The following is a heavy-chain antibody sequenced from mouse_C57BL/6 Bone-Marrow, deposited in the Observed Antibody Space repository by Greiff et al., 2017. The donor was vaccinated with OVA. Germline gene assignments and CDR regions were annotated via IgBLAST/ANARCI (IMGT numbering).Heavy chain of an antibody. Sequence: VQLQQSGPELVKPGASVKISCKASGYAFSSSWMNWVKQRPGKGLEWIGRIYPGDGDTNYNGKFKGKATLTADKSSSTAYMQLSSLTSEDSAVYFCASNWAWFAYWGQGTLFTVSA. D-gene: IGHD4-1*01. CDR2: IYPGDGDT. CDR3: ASNWAWFAY. V-gene: IGHV1-82*01. CDR1: GYAFSSSW. J-gene: IGHJ3*01.